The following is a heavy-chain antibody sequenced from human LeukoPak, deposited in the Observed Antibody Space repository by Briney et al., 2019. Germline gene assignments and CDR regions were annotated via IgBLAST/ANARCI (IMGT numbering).Heavy chain of an antibody. D-gene: IGHD5-18*01. CDR3: ARDGGYSYGYYFDY. CDR1: GFTFSSYW. J-gene: IGHJ4*02. V-gene: IGHV3-7*01. CDR2: INHNGNVN. Sequence: PGGSLRLSCAASGFTFSSYWMNWARQAPGKGLEWVASINHNGNVNYYVDSVKGRFTISRDNSKNTLYLQMNSLRAEDTAVYYCARDGGYSYGYYFDYWGQGTLVTVSS.